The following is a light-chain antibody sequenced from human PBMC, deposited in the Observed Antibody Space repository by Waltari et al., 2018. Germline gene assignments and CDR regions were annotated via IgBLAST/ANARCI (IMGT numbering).Light chain of an antibody. CDR1: QSVLYSSNNNNY. CDR3: QQYYSTPHT. V-gene: IGKV4-1*01. Sequence: DIVMTQSPDSLAVSLGERATINCKSSQSVLYSSNNNNYLAWYQQKPGQPPKLLIYWASTREAGVPDQFSGSGSGTEFTLTISSLQAEDVAVYYCQQYYSTPHTFGPGTKVDIK. J-gene: IGKJ3*01. CDR2: WAS.